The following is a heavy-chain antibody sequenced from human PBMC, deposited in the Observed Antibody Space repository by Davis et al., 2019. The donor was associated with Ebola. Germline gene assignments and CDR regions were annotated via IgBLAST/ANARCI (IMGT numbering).Heavy chain of an antibody. CDR2: IYYSGST. CDR1: GGSISSGDYY. Sequence: SETLSLTCTVSGGSISSGDYYWSWIRQPPGKGLEWIGYIYYSGSTCYNPSLKSRVTISVDTSKNQFSLKLSSVTAADTAVYYCAGARPLSFDYWGQGTLVTVSS. J-gene: IGHJ4*02. V-gene: IGHV4-30-4*01. CDR3: AGARPLSFDY. D-gene: IGHD3-16*01.